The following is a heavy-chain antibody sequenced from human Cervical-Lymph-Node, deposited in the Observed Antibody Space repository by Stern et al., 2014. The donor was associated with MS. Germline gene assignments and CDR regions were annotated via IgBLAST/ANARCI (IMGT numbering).Heavy chain of an antibody. CDR2: IYYSGIP. D-gene: IGHD3-22*01. CDR1: GGSISSSSYY. J-gene: IGHJ4*02. V-gene: IGHV4-39*01. CDR3: ARLTRITMIVVDY. Sequence: QVQLVESGPGLVKPSETLSLTCTVSGGSISSSSYYWGWIRQPPGKGLEWIGIIYYSGIPYYTPSLKRRVTLPEATSKNQSSLKLSSVTAADTAVYYCARLTRITMIVVDYWGQGTLVTVSS.